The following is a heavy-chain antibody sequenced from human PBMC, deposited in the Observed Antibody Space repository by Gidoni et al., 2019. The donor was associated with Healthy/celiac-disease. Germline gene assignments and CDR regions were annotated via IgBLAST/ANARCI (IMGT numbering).Heavy chain of an antibody. D-gene: IGHD6-19*01. V-gene: IGHV1-46*03. Sequence: QVQLVQSGAEVKKPGASVKVSCKASGYTFTSYYMHWVRQAPGQGLEWMGIINPSGGSTSYAQKFQGRVTMTRDTSTSTVYMELSSLRSEDTAVYYCAREGSQWLTYYYYGMDVWGQGTTVTVSS. CDR2: INPSGGST. CDR3: AREGSQWLTYYYYGMDV. CDR1: GYTFTSYY. J-gene: IGHJ6*02.